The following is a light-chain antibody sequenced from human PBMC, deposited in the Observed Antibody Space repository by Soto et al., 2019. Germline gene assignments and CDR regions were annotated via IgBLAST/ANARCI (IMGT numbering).Light chain of an antibody. Sequence: ESVLTQSPGTLALSPGEGATLSCRASQSVSKYLAWYQQKPGQAPRLLIYGASSRATGIPDSFSGSGSGTDFTLTISRLEPEDFAVYYCQQYGGSPQTLGQGTKVDIK. V-gene: IGKV3-20*01. CDR2: GAS. CDR3: QQYGGSPQT. CDR1: QSVSKY. J-gene: IGKJ1*01.